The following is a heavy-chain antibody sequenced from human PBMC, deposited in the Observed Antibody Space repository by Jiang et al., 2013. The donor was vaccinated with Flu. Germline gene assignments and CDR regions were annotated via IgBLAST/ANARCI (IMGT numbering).Heavy chain of an antibody. Sequence: VSSNSAAWNWIRQSPSRGLEWLGRTYYRSKWYNDYAVSVKSRITINPDTSKNQFSLQLNSVTPEDTAVYYCASAGTTFRKYCFDYWGQGTLVTVSS. V-gene: IGHV6-1*01. CDR1: VSSNSAA. CDR2: TYYRSKWYN. J-gene: IGHJ4*02. D-gene: IGHD1-7*01. CDR3: ASAGTTFRKYCFDY.